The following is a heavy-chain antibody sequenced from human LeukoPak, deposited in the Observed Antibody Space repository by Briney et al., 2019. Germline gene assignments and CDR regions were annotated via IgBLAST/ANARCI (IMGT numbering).Heavy chain of an antibody. CDR3: ARWVLAGGYFDY. J-gene: IGHJ4*02. V-gene: IGHV1-46*01. CDR1: GYSFTTYY. Sequence: ASVKVSCKASGYSFTTYYMHWVRQAPGQGLEWMGIINPSGGSTNYGQKFQGRVTMTRDTSTSTVHMELSSLRSEDSAVYYCARWVLAGGYFDYWGQGTVVTVSS. D-gene: IGHD2-15*01. CDR2: INPSGGST.